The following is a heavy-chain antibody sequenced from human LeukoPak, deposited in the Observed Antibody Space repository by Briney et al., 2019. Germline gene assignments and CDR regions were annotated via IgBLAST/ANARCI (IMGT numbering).Heavy chain of an antibody. Sequence: PGGSLRLSCAASGFTFSNAWMSWVRQAPGKGLEWVGRIKSKTDGGTTEYAASVKGRFTISRDDSKSIAYLQMNSLKTEDTAVYYCTRETTVGEGAFDIWGQGTMVTVSS. CDR1: GFTFSNAW. D-gene: IGHD4-23*01. CDR2: IKSKTDGGTT. V-gene: IGHV3-15*01. CDR3: TRETTVGEGAFDI. J-gene: IGHJ3*02.